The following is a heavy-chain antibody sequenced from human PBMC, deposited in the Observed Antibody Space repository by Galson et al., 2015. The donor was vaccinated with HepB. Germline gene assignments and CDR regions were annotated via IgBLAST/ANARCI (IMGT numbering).Heavy chain of an antibody. CDR3: ARLPAAGKYYYYYGMDV. D-gene: IGHD6-13*01. J-gene: IGHJ6*02. CDR2: IYYSGST. V-gene: IGHV4-59*08. Sequence: TLSLTCTVSGGSISSYYWSWIRQPPGKGLEWIGYIYYSGSTNYNPSLKGRVTISVDTSKNQFSLKLSSVTAADTAVYYCARLPAAGKYYYYYGMDVWGQGTTVTVSS. CDR1: GGSISSYY.